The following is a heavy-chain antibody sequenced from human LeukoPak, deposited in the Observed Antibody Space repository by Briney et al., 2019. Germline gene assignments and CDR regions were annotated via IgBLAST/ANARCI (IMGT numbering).Heavy chain of an antibody. D-gene: IGHD2-2*01. V-gene: IGHV3-23*01. CDR2: ISGTGVTT. CDR1: GFTFSSYA. Sequence: SGGSLRLSCAPSGFTFSSYAMSWVRQAPGKGLEWVSTISGTGVTTFSADSVKGRFTISRDNSKNTLYLQMNSLRAEDTAVYYCTKHASSSVSSGDDYWGQGTQVTVSS. CDR3: TKHASSSVSSGDDY. J-gene: IGHJ4*02.